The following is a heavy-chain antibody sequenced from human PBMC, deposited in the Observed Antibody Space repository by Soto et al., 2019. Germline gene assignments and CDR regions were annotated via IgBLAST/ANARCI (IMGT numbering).Heavy chain of an antibody. J-gene: IGHJ5*02. D-gene: IGHD2-2*01. Sequence: QVQLVQSGGEVKRPGASVKVSCKTSGYTFSNYGITWVRQAPGQPLEWLGWISLYSDGTNYAQKFQGRVSMTTDTSTSTADMELRSLRSDDTAVYHCARVVPGAEAWFGPWGQGTLVTVYS. CDR3: ARVVPGAEAWFGP. V-gene: IGHV1-18*01. CDR1: GYTFSNYG. CDR2: ISLYSDGT.